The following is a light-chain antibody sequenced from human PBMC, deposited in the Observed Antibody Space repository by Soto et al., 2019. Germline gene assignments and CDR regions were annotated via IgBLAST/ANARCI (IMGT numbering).Light chain of an antibody. CDR2: DVT. Sequence: QSVLTHPASVSGSPGQSITISCTGTSSDVGGYNYVSWYQQHPGKAPKLMIYDVTNRPSGVSNRFSGSKSGYTASLTISGLQAEDEADYYCSSYTSSSTYVFGTGTKVTVL. CDR1: SSDVGGYNY. CDR3: SSYTSSSTYV. V-gene: IGLV2-14*03. J-gene: IGLJ1*01.